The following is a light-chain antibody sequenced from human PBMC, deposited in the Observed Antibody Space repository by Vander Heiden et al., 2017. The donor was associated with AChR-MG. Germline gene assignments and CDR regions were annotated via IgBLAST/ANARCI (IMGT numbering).Light chain of an antibody. Sequence: QSALTPPASVSASPGQSITISCTGTSSDVGGYNYVSWYQQHPGKAPKLRIYDVSNRPSGVSNRFSGSKSGNTASLTISGLQAEDEADYYCSSYTSSSTRVFGTGTKVTVL. CDR1: SSDVGGYNY. V-gene: IGLV2-14*03. J-gene: IGLJ1*01. CDR2: DVS. CDR3: SSYTSSSTRV.